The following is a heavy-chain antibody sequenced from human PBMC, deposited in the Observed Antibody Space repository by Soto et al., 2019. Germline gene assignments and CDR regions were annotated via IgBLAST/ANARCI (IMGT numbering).Heavy chain of an antibody. CDR3: ATGRVYFGSEY. V-gene: IGHV4-59*01. D-gene: IGHD3-10*01. CDR2: IYYNGNI. Sequence: QVQLQKSGPGLVKPLETLSLTCTVPGGSITSYYWSWVRQPPGKGLEWIGYIYYNGNINYNPSLKSRLTISLDTSKNQFSLRLSSVTAADTAVYYCATGRVYFGSEYWGQGTLVTVSS. J-gene: IGHJ4*02. CDR1: GGSITSYY.